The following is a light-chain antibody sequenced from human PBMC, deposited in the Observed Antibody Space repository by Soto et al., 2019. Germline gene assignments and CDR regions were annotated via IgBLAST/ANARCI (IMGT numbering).Light chain of an antibody. CDR2: KAS. CDR3: QQYNSWT. Sequence: DIQRTQSPSTLSASVGARVTITCRASQSISSWLDWYQQKPGKAPKLLIYKASSLETGVPSRFSGSGSGTEFTLTISSLQPDDFATYYCQQYNSWTFGQGTKVEIK. CDR1: QSISSW. J-gene: IGKJ1*01. V-gene: IGKV1-5*03.